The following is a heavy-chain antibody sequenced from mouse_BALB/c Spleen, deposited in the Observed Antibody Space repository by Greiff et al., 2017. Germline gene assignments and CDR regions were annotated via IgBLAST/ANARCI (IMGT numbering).Heavy chain of an antibody. D-gene: IGHD1-1*02. J-gene: IGHJ3*01. CDR2: ISSGGGST. V-gene: IGHV5-12-1*01. CDR3: TRNMGIWWFAY. CDR1: GFAFSSYV. Sequence: EVNLVESGGGLVKPGGSLKISCAASGFAFSSYVMPWVRQNPEQRLEWVAYISSGGGSTYYPDTVKGRFTISRDNAKNAMYLQMSSLKSEDTAMCYSTRNMGIWWFAYWGQGTLVTVSA.